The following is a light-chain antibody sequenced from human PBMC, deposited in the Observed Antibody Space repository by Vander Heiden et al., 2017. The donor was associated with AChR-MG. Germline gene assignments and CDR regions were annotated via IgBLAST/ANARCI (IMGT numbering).Light chain of an antibody. CDR2: DTS. V-gene: IGKV3-11*01. CDR1: QSVSGY. CDR3: QRRSNRPPFST. J-gene: IGKJ1*01. Sequence: EIVLTQSPATLSLSPGESATLSCRASQSVSGYLAWYQQKPGRAPRLLIYDTSNRATGIPDRFSGSGSGSGSGTDFTLTISSLEPEDFAVYYCQRRSNRPPFSTFGQGTKVEIK.